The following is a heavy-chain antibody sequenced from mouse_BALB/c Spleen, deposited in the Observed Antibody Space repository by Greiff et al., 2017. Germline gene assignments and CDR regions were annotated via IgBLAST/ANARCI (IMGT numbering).Heavy chain of an antibody. CDR2: IYPGDGDT. J-gene: IGHJ4*01. Sequence: QVQLQQSGPELVKPGASVKISCKASGYAFSSSWMNWVKLRPGQGLEWIGRIYPGDGDTNYNGKFKGKATLTADKSSSTAYMQLSSLTSVDSAVYFCARHDYDVGAMDYWGQGTSVTGAS. CDR3: ARHDYDVGAMDY. CDR1: GYAFSSSW. V-gene: IGHV1-82*01. D-gene: IGHD2-4*01.